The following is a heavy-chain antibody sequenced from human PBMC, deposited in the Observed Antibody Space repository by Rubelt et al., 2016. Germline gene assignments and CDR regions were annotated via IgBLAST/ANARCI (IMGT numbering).Heavy chain of an antibody. V-gene: IGHV1-69*04. CDR1: GGTFSSYA. Sequence: ASGGTFSSYAISWVRQAPGQGLEWMGRIIPILGIANYAQKFQGRVTITRDTSASTAYMELSSLRSEDTAVYYCARDIAARFWGQGTLVTVSS. CDR2: IIPILGIA. CDR3: ARDIAARF. D-gene: IGHD6-6*01. J-gene: IGHJ4*02.